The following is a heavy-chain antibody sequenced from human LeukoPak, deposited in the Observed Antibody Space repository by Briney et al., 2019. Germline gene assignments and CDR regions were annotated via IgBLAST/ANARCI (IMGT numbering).Heavy chain of an antibody. Sequence: GASVKVSCKTSGHIFTSYYIHWVRQAPGQGLEWMGIINPSGGSSYYAQEFQGRVTLTSDMSTSTMYMDLRSLRSEDTAFYYCARSVETANLKNWGQGTLVSVSS. V-gene: IGHV1-46*01. CDR2: INPSGGSS. D-gene: IGHD5-18*01. J-gene: IGHJ4*02. CDR3: ARSVETANLKN. CDR1: GHIFTSYY.